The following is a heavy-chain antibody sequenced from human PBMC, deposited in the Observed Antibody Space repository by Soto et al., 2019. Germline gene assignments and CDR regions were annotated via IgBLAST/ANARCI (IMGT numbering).Heavy chain of an antibody. CDR3: AGSGHYHNSGMDV. D-gene: IGHD3-22*01. CDR2: IYHSGST. Sequence: SETLSLTCAVSGGSISSGGYSWSWIRQPPGKGLKWIGYIYHSGSTYYNPSLKSRVTISVDRSKNQFSLKLSSVTAADTAVYYCAGSGHYHNSGMDVWGQGTTVTVSS. J-gene: IGHJ6*02. V-gene: IGHV4-30-2*01. CDR1: GGSISSGGYS.